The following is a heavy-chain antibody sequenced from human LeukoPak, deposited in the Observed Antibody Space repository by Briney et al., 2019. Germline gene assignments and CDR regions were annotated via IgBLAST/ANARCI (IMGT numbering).Heavy chain of an antibody. CDR2: INHSGST. J-gene: IGHJ6*03. CDR1: GGSFSGYY. CDR3: ARGPRLYSSGWTSHYYYYYMDV. D-gene: IGHD6-19*01. V-gene: IGHV4-34*01. Sequence: SETLSLTCAVYGGSFSGYYWSWIRQSPGKGLEWIGEINHSGSTNYNPPLKSRITISVDTSKNQFSLKLSSVTAADTAVYYCARGPRLYSSGWTSHYYYYYMDVWGKGTTVTVSS.